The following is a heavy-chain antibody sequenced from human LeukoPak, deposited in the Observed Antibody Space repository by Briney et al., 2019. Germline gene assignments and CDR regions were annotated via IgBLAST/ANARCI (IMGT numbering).Heavy chain of an antibody. J-gene: IGHJ3*02. CDR1: GYTFTGYY. D-gene: IGHD3-10*01. CDR2: IYPHSGGT. V-gene: IGHV1-2*02. CDR3: AKTRVGIRGVYPTGAFDM. Sequence: ASVKVSCKASGYTFTGYYIHWVRQAPGQGLEWMGWIYPHSGGTDYAQKFQGRVTMTRYTSISTAYLELSRLRSDDTAVYYCAKTRVGIRGVYPTGAFDMWGQGTMVSVSS.